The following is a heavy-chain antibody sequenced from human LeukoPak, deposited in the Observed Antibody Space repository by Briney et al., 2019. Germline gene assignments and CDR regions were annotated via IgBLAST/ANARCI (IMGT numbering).Heavy chain of an antibody. CDR3: ARGGRGYSYGLDS. CDR1: GDSMNSFTYF. D-gene: IGHD5-18*01. J-gene: IGHJ5*01. CDR2: VFYSGGT. V-gene: IGHV4-31*03. Sequence: SETLSLTGTVSGDSMNSFTYFWTWIRQHPGKGLEWIGYVFYSGGTYLNPSLKRRLTMSSDTPNNQCCPHLTAVTAADTAGYYCARGGRGYSYGLDSWGQGIPVTVSS.